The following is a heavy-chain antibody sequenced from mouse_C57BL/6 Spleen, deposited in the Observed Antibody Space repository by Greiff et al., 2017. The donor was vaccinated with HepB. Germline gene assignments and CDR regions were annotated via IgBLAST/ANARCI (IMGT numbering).Heavy chain of an antibody. D-gene: IGHD1-1*01. CDR1: GFSLTSYG. CDR2: IWSGGST. J-gene: IGHJ2*01. CDR3: ARKANRRSYYDGSSSFDY. Sequence: VQRVESGPGLVQPSQSLSITCTVSGFSLTSYGVHWVRQSPGKGLEWLGVIWSGGSTDYNAAFISRLSISKDNSKSQVFFKMNSLQADDTAIYYCARKANRRSYYDGSSSFDYWGQGTTLTVSS. V-gene: IGHV2-2*01.